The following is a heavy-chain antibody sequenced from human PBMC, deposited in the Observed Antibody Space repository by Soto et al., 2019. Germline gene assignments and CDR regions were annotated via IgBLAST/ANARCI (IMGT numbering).Heavy chain of an antibody. J-gene: IGHJ6*02. CDR2: TFSGGNT. V-gene: IGHV3-53*02. D-gene: IGHD2-21*01. Sequence: ELQLMETGGGLIQTGGSLRLSCAASGFSISSNYIAWVRQPPGKGLEWVSTTFSGGNTEYAASVKGRCSISRDNYKNTLYLQMDNLRVEDTAVDYCARKPPSAIQGWAFGMDVWGQGTTVSVSS. CDR3: ARKPPSAIQGWAFGMDV. CDR1: GFSISSNY.